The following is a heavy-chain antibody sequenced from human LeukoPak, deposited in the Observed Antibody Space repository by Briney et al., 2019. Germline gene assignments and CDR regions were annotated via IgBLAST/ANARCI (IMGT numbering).Heavy chain of an antibody. CDR2: ISGSGGST. CDR3: IRGGVAANNYYYYMDV. V-gene: IGHV3-23*01. CDR1: GLTFSSYA. J-gene: IGHJ6*03. D-gene: IGHD2-15*01. Sequence: GGSLRLPCAASGLTFSSYAMSWVRQPPGKGLEWVSAISGSGGSTYYAASVKGRFTISRDNSKKTLYLQMNSLRAEDTAVYFCIRGGVAANNYYYYMDVWGRGTTVIVSS.